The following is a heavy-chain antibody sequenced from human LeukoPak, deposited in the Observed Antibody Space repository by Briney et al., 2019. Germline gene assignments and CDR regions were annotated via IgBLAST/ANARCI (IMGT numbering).Heavy chain of an antibody. CDR3: ALDCSGGNCYSGY. CDR1: GFTFSDYY. J-gene: IGHJ4*02. CDR2: ISSSGSSI. V-gene: IGHV3-11*04. Sequence: GGSLSLSCAASGFTFSDYYMNWIRQAPGKGLEWVSYISSSGSSIYYADSVKGRFTSSRDNAKNSLYLQMNSLRAEDTAVYYCALDCSGGNCYSGYWGQGTLVTVSS. D-gene: IGHD2-15*01.